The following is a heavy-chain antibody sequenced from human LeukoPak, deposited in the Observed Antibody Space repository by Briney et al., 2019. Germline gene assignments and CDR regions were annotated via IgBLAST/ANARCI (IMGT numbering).Heavy chain of an antibody. CDR2: INRDGSQK. Sequence: GGSLRLSCAASGFSLSGYWMTWVRQAPGKGLEWVANINRDGSQKNHVDSVQGRFTISRDNAKNSLYLQMNSLRAEDTAVYYCARDLVAAAGGSDVWGKGTTVTVSS. D-gene: IGHD2-15*01. CDR3: ARDLVAAAGGSDV. J-gene: IGHJ6*04. V-gene: IGHV3-7*01. CDR1: GFSLSGYW.